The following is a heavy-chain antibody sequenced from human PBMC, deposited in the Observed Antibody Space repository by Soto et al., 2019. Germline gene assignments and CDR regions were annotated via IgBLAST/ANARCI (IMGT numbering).Heavy chain of an antibody. CDR1: GYTFTGYY. Sequence: ASVKVSCKASGYTFTGYYMHWVRQAPGQGLEWMGWINPNSGGTNYAQKFQGWVTMTRDTSISTAYMELSRLRSDDTAVYYCARVSNEVATNSSDAFDIWGQGTMVTVSS. CDR3: ARVSNEVATNSSDAFDI. V-gene: IGHV1-2*04. D-gene: IGHD5-12*01. CDR2: INPNSGGT. J-gene: IGHJ3*02.